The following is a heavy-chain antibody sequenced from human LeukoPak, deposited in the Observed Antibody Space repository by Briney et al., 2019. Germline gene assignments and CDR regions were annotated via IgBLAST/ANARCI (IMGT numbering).Heavy chain of an antibody. D-gene: IGHD1-14*01. J-gene: IGHJ5*02. Sequence: GESLRISCQGLGYSFTSYWIGWVRQMPGKGLEWMGIIYPGDSDTRYSPSFQGQVTISADKSISTAYLHWNSLKASDTAVYYCTRGPEPTDWFDPWGRGTLVTVSS. CDR3: TRGPEPTDWFDP. V-gene: IGHV5-51*01. CDR1: GYSFTSYW. CDR2: IYPGDSDT.